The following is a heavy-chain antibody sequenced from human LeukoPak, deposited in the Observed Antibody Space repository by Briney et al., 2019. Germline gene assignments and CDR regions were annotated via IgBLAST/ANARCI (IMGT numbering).Heavy chain of an antibody. CDR1: GGSFRGYY. CDR3: ARSREGSGYLSFDY. Sequence: PSETLSLTCAVYGGSFRGYYWSWIRQPPGKGLEWIGEINHSGSTNYNPSLKSRVTISVDTSKNQFSLKLSSVTAADTAVYYCARSREGSGYLSFDYWGQGTLVTVST. V-gene: IGHV4-34*01. D-gene: IGHD5-12*01. J-gene: IGHJ4*02. CDR2: INHSGST.